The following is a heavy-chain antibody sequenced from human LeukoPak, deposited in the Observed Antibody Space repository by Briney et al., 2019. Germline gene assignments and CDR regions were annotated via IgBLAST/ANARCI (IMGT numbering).Heavy chain of an antibody. Sequence: SETLSLTCAVYGGSFSGYYWSWIRQPPGKGLEWIGEINHSGSTNYNPSLKSRVTISVDTSKNQFSLKLSSVTAADAAVYYCARGQQLVSVWFDPWGQGTLVTVSS. CDR2: INHSGST. J-gene: IGHJ5*02. V-gene: IGHV4-34*01. CDR1: GGSFSGYY. CDR3: ARGQQLVSVWFDP. D-gene: IGHD6-13*01.